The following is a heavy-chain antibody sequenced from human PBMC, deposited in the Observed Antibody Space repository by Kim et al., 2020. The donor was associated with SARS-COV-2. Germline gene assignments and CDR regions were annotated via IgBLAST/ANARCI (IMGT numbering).Heavy chain of an antibody. V-gene: IGHV3-30-3*01. J-gene: IGHJ5*02. CDR2: ISYDGSNK. CDR1: GFTFSSYA. CDR3: ARGGDRSYRHWFDP. Sequence: GGSLRLSCAASGFTFSSYAMHWVRQAPGKGLEWVAVISYDGSNKYYADSVKGRFTISRDNSKNTLYLQMNSLRAEDTAVYYCARGGDRSYRHWFDPWGQG. D-gene: IGHD1-26*01.